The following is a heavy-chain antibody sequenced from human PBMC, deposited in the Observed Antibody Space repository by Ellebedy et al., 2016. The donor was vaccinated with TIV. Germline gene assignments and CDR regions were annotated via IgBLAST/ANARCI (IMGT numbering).Heavy chain of an antibody. CDR3: TRDGSGTMNY. Sequence: GESLKISCAASGFNFRSYWMTWVRQAPGKGLEWVAKIRQEGDEIYYVESVKGRFTISRDNAKNSLYLQMNSLRADDTAVYYCTRDGSGTMNYWGQGTLVTVSS. J-gene: IGHJ4*02. V-gene: IGHV3-7*01. CDR1: GFNFRSYW. CDR2: IRQEGDEI. D-gene: IGHD1-1*01.